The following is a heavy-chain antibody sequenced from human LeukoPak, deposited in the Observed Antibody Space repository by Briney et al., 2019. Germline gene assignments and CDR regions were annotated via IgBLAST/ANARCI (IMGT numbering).Heavy chain of an antibody. Sequence: SETLSLTCAVSGGSFSGYYWSWIRQPPGKGLEWIGEINPSGSTTYNPSLKSRVTISVDTSKNQFSLQLSSVTAADTAVYYCAREVWLRPRGPFDYWGQGTLVTVSS. CDR3: AREVWLRPRGPFDY. CDR1: GGSFSGYY. CDR2: INPSGST. D-gene: IGHD5-12*01. V-gene: IGHV4-34*01. J-gene: IGHJ4*02.